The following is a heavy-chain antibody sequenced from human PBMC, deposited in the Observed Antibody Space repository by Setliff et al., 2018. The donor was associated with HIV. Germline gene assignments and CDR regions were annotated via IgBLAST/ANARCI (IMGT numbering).Heavy chain of an antibody. CDR2: MYYSGST. J-gene: IGHJ4*02. V-gene: IGHV4-59*12. Sequence: SETLSLTCTVSGGSMSSYYWSWIRQPPGKGLEWIGYMYYSGSTNYNPSLRSRVTISLDTSKNQFSLTLSSVTAADTAVYYCARAGYNSRPYYFDYWGQGTLVTVSS. CDR1: GGSMSSYY. CDR3: ARAGYNSRPYYFDY. D-gene: IGHD6-13*01.